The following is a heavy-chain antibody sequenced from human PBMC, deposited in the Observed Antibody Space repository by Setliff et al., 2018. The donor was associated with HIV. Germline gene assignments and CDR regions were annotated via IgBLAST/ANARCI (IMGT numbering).Heavy chain of an antibody. CDR2: IKSIISGGTT. CDR1: GFSVSDDW. CDR3: TAVGSLAGRRPELN. J-gene: IGHJ4*02. D-gene: IGHD6-6*01. V-gene: IGHV3-15*01. Sequence: GGSLRLSCAASGFSVSDDWMSWVRQTPGKRLEWVGRIKSIISGGTTDYAAPVKDRFTISRDDSKNMVYLQMNSLKTEDTAVYFCTAVGSLAGRRPELNWGRGTLVTVSS.